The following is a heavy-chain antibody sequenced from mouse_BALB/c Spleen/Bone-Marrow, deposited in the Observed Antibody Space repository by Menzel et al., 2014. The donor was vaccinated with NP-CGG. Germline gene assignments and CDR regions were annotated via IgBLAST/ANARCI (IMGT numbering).Heavy chain of an antibody. CDR2: IRLKSNNYAT. J-gene: IGHJ2*01. D-gene: IGHD1-1*01. CDR3: TRSLRLSDY. V-gene: IGHV6-6*02. CDR1: GFTFSNYR. Sequence: VQLKESGGGLVQPGGSMKLSCVASGFTFSNYRMNWVRQSPEKGLEWVAEIRLKSNNYATHYAESVKGRFTISRDDSKSSVYLQMNNLRAEDTGIYYCTRSLRLSDYWGQGTTLTVSS.